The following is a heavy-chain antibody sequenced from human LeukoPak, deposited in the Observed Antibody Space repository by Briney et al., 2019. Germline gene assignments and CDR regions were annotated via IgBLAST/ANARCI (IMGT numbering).Heavy chain of an antibody. V-gene: IGHV4-39*01. Sequence: SETLSLTCTVSGGSISSSSYYWGWIRQPPGKGLEWIGSIYYSGSTYYNPSLKSRVTISVDTSKNQFSLKLSSVTAADTAVYYCARLNLTTVPLGPFFDYWGQGTLVTVSS. D-gene: IGHD4-17*01. CDR3: ARLNLTTVPLGPFFDY. CDR2: IYYSGST. CDR1: GGSISSSSYY. J-gene: IGHJ4*02.